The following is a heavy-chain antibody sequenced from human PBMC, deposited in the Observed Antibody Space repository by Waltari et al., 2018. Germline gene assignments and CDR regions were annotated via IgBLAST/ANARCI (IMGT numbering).Heavy chain of an antibody. V-gene: IGHV3-23*01. D-gene: IGHD3-22*01. J-gene: IGHJ4*02. CDR3: ARADRSTWYLDS. CDR2: TSAGGIT. Sequence: EVQLLEAGGGLVPPRVSLRRSCAAPGYTFNSYPMAWFRQAPGEWLEWVSSTSAGGITHHADSMKGRFTISRDNSKNTLYLQMNSLRAEDTAVYYCARADRSTWYLDSWGQGTLGTVSS. CDR1: GYTFNSYP.